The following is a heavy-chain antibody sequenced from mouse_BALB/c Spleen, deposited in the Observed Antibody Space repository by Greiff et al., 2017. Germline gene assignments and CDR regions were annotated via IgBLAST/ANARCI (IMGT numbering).Heavy chain of an antibody. J-gene: IGHJ4*01. D-gene: IGHD2-10*01. Sequence: VQRVESGPGLVAPSQSLSITCTVSGFSLTGYGVNWVRQPPGKGLEWLGVIWSGGSTDYNAAFISRLSISKDNSKSQVFFKMNSLQANDTAIYYCARNSAYYGNYDYYAMDYWGQGTSVTVSS. V-gene: IGHV2-2*02. CDR3: ARNSAYYGNYDYYAMDY. CDR1: GFSLTGYG. CDR2: IWSGGST.